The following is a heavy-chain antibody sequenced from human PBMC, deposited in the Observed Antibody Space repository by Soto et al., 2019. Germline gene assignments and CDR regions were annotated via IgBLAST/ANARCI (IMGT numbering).Heavy chain of an antibody. Sequence: GGSLRLSCAASGFTFSSYAMSWVRQAPGKGLEWVPGISVSGDNTYYADSGKGRFTISRDNSKNTLYLQMNNLRAEDTAVYYCADGGEWSFNFVYWGQGAQVTVSS. J-gene: IGHJ4*02. CDR3: ADGGEWSFNFVY. CDR1: GFTFSSYA. CDR2: ISVSGDNT. V-gene: IGHV3-23*01. D-gene: IGHD3-3*01.